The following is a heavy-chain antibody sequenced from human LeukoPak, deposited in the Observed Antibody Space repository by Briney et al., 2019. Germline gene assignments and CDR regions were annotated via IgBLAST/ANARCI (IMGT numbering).Heavy chain of an antibody. Sequence: SETLSLTCTVSGGSISSLYWSWFRQPPGKGLEWIGYIYYSGSTNYNPSLKSRVTISVDTSKNQFSLKLSSVTAADTAVYYCARCLFSGRRPNAFDIWGQGTMVTVSS. D-gene: IGHD2-15*01. CDR2: IYYSGST. CDR1: GGSISSLY. V-gene: IGHV4-59*08. CDR3: ARCLFSGRRPNAFDI. J-gene: IGHJ3*02.